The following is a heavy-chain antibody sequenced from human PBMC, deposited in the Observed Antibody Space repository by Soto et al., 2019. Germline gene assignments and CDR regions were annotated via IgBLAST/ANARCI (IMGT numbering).Heavy chain of an antibody. V-gene: IGHV4-34*01. CDR1: GGSFSGYY. Sequence: PSETLSLTCAVYGGSFSGYYWSWIRQPPGKGLEWIGEINHSGSTNYNPSLKSRVTISVDTSKNQFSLKLSSVTAADTAVYYCARGSSYYYGSGIQPPRYWGQGTLVTVSS. D-gene: IGHD3-10*01. CDR3: ARGSSYYYGSGIQPPRY. CDR2: INHSGST. J-gene: IGHJ4*02.